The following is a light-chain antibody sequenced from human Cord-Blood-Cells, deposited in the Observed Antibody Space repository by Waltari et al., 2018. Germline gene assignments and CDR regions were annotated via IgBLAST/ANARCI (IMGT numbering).Light chain of an antibody. V-gene: IGLV2-14*01. Sequence: QSALTQPASVSGSPGQSITIPCTGTTSDGGGYKYVSWYQQHPGKAPKLMNFDVSRRPSGVSNRFSGSKSGNTASLTISGVQAEDEADYYCSSDTSSSTVFGGGTKLTVL. CDR1: TSDGGGYKY. CDR3: SSDTSSSTV. CDR2: DVS. J-gene: IGLJ3*02.